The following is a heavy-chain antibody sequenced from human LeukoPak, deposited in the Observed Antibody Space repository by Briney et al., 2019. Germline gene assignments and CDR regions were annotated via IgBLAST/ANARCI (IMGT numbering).Heavy chain of an antibody. CDR3: ARDVVVVPAAIHYGMDV. V-gene: IGHV4-34*01. CDR2: MNHSGRT. CDR1: GGSFSDYF. D-gene: IGHD2-2*01. J-gene: IGHJ6*02. Sequence: SETLSLTCAVYGGSFSDYFWGWIRQPPGKGLEWIGEMNHSGRTYYNPSLKSRVTISVDPPKNQFSLNLSSVTAADTAVYYCARDVVVVPAAIHYGMDVWGQGTTVTVSS.